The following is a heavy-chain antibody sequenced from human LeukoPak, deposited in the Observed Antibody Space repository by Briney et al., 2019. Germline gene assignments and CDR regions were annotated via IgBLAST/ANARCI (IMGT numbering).Heavy chain of an antibody. V-gene: IGHV1-8*01. CDR2: MNPNSGNT. CDR3: ARATRLEMATN. CDR1: GYTFTSYD. J-gene: IGHJ4*02. Sequence: ASVKASCKASGYTFTSYDINWVRQATGQGLGWMGWMNPNSGNTGYAQKFQGRVTMTRNTSISTAYMELSSLRSEDTAVYYCARATRLEMATNWGQGTLVTVSS. D-gene: IGHD5-24*01.